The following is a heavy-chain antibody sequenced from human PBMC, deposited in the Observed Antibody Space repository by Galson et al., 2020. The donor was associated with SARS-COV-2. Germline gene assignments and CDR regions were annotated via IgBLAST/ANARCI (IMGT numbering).Heavy chain of an antibody. Sequence: SETLSLTCTASSFSISSGYFWGWIRQPPGKGLGWIGSIYHSGTTYYNPSLKGRVSMSVDTSNNQFSLKLSSVTAADTAVYYCARDYYYDSGNYYPYYGMDVWGQGTTVTVSS. D-gene: IGHD3-22*01. CDR1: SFSISSGYF. CDR2: IYHSGTT. CDR3: ARDYYYDSGNYYPYYGMDV. J-gene: IGHJ6*02. V-gene: IGHV4-38-2*02.